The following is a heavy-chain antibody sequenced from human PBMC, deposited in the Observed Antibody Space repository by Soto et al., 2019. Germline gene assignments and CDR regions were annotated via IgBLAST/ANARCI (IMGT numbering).Heavy chain of an antibody. V-gene: IGHV4-38-2*02. CDR1: GYSISSGYY. CDR2: IYHSGST. D-gene: IGHD2-2*03. CDR3: AREVGGYCSSTSCYYYYYYGMDV. Sequence: SETLSLTCTVSGYSISSGYYWGWIRQPPGKGLEWIGSIYHSGSTYYNPSLKSRVTISVDTSKNQFSLKLSSVTAADTAVYYCAREVGGYCSSTSCYYYYYYGMDVWGQGTTVTVSS. J-gene: IGHJ6*02.